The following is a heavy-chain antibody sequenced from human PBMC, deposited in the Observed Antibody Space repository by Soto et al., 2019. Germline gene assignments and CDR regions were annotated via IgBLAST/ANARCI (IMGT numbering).Heavy chain of an antibody. CDR1: GFTFSSYA. J-gene: IGHJ4*02. D-gene: IGHD3-22*01. V-gene: IGHV3-30-3*01. CDR3: AGSYYYDSSGYYYSADY. CDR2: ILYDGSNK. Sequence: QVQLVESGGGVVQPGRSLRLSCAASGFTFSSYAMHWVRQAPGKGLEWVAVILYDGSNKYYADSVKGRFTISRDNSTNSIDLQLNTLRADDTAVHYSAGSYYYDSSGYYYSADYWGQGTLVTVSS.